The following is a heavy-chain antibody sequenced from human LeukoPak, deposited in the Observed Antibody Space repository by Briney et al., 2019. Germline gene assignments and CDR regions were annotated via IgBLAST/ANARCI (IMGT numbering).Heavy chain of an antibody. CDR1: GGSFRGYY. CDR3: ARGGFGYCSGGSCKNWFDP. V-gene: IGHV4-34*01. Sequence: SETLSLTCAVCGGSFRGYYWSWLRQPPGKGLEGLGEINHSGSTNYNPSLKSRVTISVDTSKNQFSLKLSSVTAADTAVYYCARGGFGYCSGGSCKNWFDPWGQGTLVTVSS. CDR2: INHSGST. D-gene: IGHD2-15*01. J-gene: IGHJ5*02.